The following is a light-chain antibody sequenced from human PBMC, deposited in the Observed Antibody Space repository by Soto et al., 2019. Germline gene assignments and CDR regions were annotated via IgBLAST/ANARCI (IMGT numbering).Light chain of an antibody. CDR3: QQFNSYPPIFT. J-gene: IGKJ3*01. CDR1: QGISSA. V-gene: IGKV1-13*02. Sequence: AIQLTQSPSSLSASVGDRVTITCRASQGISSALAWYQQKPGKAPKLLIYDASSLESGVPSRFSGSGSGTDFTLTICSLQPEDFATYYCQQFNSYPPIFTFGPGTKVDIK. CDR2: DAS.